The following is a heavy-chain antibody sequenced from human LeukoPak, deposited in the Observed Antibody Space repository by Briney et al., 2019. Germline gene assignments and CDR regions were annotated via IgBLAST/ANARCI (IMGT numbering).Heavy chain of an antibody. D-gene: IGHD6-25*01. CDR1: GLTFSVSA. CDR3: THPAYYYNVDV. V-gene: IGHV3-73*01. CDR2: IKTKADNYAT. Sequence: GGSLRLSCSASGLTFSVSAIHWVRQASGKGLEWVGRIKTKADNYATAYAASVKGRFTISRDDSTNTAYLQMNSLKTEDTAVYYCTHPAYYYNVDVWGKGATVTVSS. J-gene: IGHJ6*04.